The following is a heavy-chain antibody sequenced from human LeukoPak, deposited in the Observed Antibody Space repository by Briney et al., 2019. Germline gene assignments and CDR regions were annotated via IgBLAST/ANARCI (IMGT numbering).Heavy chain of an antibody. CDR3: VRHISTNTGYFDS. J-gene: IGHJ4*02. V-gene: IGHV4-39*01. D-gene: IGHD5-24*01. CDR2: VYYDGTP. CDR1: GGSINSHSYY. Sequence: SETLSLTCTVSGGSINSHSYYWGWIRQPPGKGLEWIGSVYYDGTPYSNPSLKSRVAVFVDTSRDQFSLDLSFVTAADTALYYCVRHISTNTGYFDSCGQGTLVSVSS.